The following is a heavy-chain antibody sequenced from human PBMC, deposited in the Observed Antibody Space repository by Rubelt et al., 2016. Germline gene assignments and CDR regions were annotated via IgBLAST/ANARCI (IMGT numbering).Heavy chain of an antibody. D-gene: IGHD7-27*01. CDR2: VYHSGNT. V-gene: IGHV4-39*01. Sequence: GPGLVTPSETLSLICTVSGGSIRTSGYHWGWIRQPPGKGLEWIGSVYHSGNTNYNPSLRSRVTISVDTSKNQFPLKLSSVTAADTAVYYCVRHPRILTGEGWFDSWGQGTLVTVSS. CDR3: VRHPRILTGEGWFDS. J-gene: IGHJ5*01. CDR1: GGSIRTSGYH.